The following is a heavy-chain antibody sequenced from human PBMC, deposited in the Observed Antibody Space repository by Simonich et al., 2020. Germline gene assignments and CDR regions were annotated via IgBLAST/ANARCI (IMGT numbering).Heavy chain of an antibody. Sequence: QVQLVQSGAEVKKPGASVKVSCKASGYTFTGSYMHWVEQAPGQGLEWMGGINPDSGGKNYAQKFQGRVTMTRDTSISTANMELSRLRSDDTAVYYCARDPVVPAAIRNAFDIWGQGTMVTVSS. CDR3: ARDPVVPAAIRNAFDI. V-gene: IGHV1-2*02. CDR2: INPDSGGK. J-gene: IGHJ3*02. D-gene: IGHD2-2*01. CDR1: GYTFTGSY.